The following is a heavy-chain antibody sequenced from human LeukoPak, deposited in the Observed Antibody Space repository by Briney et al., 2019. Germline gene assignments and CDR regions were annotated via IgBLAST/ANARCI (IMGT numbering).Heavy chain of an antibody. V-gene: IGHV3-9*01. CDR1: GFTFDDYG. CDR2: IDWNSGAL. J-gene: IGHJ4*01. CDR3: VKDRMANLFGSGAFAD. D-gene: IGHD3-10*01. Sequence: GRSLRLSCAASGFTFDDYGIHWVREAPGKGLEWVSGIDWNSGALGYADSVKGRFTISRDNAKNSLYLQMNSLRAEDTALYYCVKDRMANLFGSGAFADWGHGTLVTVSS.